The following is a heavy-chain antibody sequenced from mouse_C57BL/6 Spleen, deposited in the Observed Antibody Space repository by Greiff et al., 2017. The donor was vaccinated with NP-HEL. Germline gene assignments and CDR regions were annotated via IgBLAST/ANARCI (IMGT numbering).Heavy chain of an antibody. CDR2: ISSGSSTI. Sequence: VQLKESGGGLVKPGGSLKLSCAASGFTFSDYGMHWVRQAPEKGLEWVAYISSGSSTIYYADTVKGRFTISRDNAKNTLFLQMTSLRSEDTAMYYCASPDYYGSSWFAYWGQGTLVTVSA. V-gene: IGHV5-17*01. CDR1: GFTFSDYG. CDR3: ASPDYYGSSWFAY. J-gene: IGHJ3*01. D-gene: IGHD1-1*01.